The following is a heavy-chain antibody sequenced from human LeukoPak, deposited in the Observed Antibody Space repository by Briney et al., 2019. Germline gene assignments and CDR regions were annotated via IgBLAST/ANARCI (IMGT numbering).Heavy chain of an antibody. V-gene: IGHV3-74*01. Sequence: GGSLRLSCAASGFTFSSYWMHWVRQAPGKGLVWVSRINTDGSSTSYADSVKGRFTISRDNAKNTLYLQMNSLRAEDTAVYYCASGDYDSSGWYDAFDIWGQGTMVTVSS. J-gene: IGHJ3*02. CDR1: GFTFSSYW. CDR3: ASGDYDSSGWYDAFDI. D-gene: IGHD3-22*01. CDR2: INTDGSST.